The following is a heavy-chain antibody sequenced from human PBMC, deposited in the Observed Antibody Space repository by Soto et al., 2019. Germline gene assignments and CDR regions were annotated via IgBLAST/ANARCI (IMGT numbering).Heavy chain of an antibody. CDR2: INPNSGGT. D-gene: IGHD6-13*01. CDR3: ARAGVQQLVRYLLPYYYYGMDV. CDR1: GYTFTGYY. V-gene: IGHV1-2*04. J-gene: IGHJ6*02. Sequence: ASVKVSCKASGYTFTGYYMHWVRQAPGQGLEWMGWINPNSGGTNYAQKFQGWVTMTRDTSISTAYMELSRLRSDDTAVYYCARAGVQQLVRYLLPYYYYGMDVWGQGTTVTVSS.